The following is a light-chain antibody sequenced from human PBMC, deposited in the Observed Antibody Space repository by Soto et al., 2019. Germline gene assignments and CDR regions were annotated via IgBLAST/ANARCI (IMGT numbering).Light chain of an antibody. CDR2: VVS. CDR3: SSFTTSHTYI. J-gene: IGLJ1*01. CDR1: SVDVGAYDF. Sequence: QSVLTQPHSVSGSPGQSVTISCTGTSVDVGAYDFVSWHQQHPGKAPKLLIYVVSGRPSGVPDRFSGSKSGNAASLTISGLQAEDEADYYCSSFTTSHTYIFGTGTKVTVL. V-gene: IGLV2-11*01.